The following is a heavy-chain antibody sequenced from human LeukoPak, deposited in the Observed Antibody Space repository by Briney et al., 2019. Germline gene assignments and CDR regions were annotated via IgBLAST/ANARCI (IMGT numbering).Heavy chain of an antibody. CDR2: IYPGDSDT. CDR1: GYSFTSYW. CDR3: ARLSLSDYYDFWSGPFDY. D-gene: IGHD3-3*01. J-gene: IGHJ4*02. Sequence: GESLKISCKGSGYSFTSYWIGWVRQMPGKGLEWMGIIYPGDSDTRYSPSFQGQVTSSADKSISTAYLQWSSLKASDTAMYYCARLSLSDYYDFWSGPFDYWGQGTLVTVSS. V-gene: IGHV5-51*01.